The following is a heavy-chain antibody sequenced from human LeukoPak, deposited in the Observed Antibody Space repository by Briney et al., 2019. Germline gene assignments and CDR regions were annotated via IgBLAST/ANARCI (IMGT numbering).Heavy chain of an antibody. CDR1: GXSISSYTYY. V-gene: IGHV4-39*01. D-gene: IGHD2-15*01. J-gene: IGHJ2*01. CDR3: ARQKGYCYGGNCYRYWFFDL. CDR2: MYYSGST. Sequence: SETLSLTWTVSGXSISSYTYYWGWIRQPPGKGLEWIWSMYYSGSTYYNPSLKSRVTISVDTSKKQFSLTLSSVTAADTAVYYCARQKGYCYGGNCYRYWFFDLWGRGTLVTVSS.